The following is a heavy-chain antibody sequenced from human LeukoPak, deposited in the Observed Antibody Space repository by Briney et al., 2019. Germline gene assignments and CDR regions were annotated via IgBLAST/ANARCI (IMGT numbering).Heavy chain of an antibody. J-gene: IGHJ4*02. D-gene: IGHD3-16*01. CDR1: WLIFQYYG. CDR2: ISGSGGVP. V-gene: IGHV3-23*01. CDR3: VKHLSNTAYLDY. Sequence: GGSLRLSCSASWLIFQYYGISWVRQVPGKGLEWLASISGSGGVPHYADSAKGRLTISRDNSKNMVYLQLSSLRVEDTAVYHCVKHLSNTAYLDYWGQGTLVTVSS.